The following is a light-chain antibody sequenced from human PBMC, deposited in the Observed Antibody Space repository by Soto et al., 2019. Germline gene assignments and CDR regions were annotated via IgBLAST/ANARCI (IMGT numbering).Light chain of an antibody. CDR2: DVS. V-gene: IGLV2-14*01. J-gene: IGLJ2*01. CDR3: SSYTSSSTLEVV. CDR1: SSDVGGYNY. Sequence: QSVLTQPASVSGSPGQSITISCTGTSSDVGGYNYVSWYQQHPGKAPKLMIYDVSNRPSGVSNRFSGTKSGNTASLTISGLQAEDEADYDCSSYTSSSTLEVVFGGGTQLTVL.